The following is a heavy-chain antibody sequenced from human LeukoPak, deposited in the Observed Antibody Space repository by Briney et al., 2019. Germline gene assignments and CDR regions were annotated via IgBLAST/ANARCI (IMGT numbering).Heavy chain of an antibody. V-gene: IGHV3-23*01. CDR2: FSGSGGST. CDR3: ASRDYFDY. CDR1: GFNFSSYA. J-gene: IGHJ4*02. Sequence: GGSLRLSCAASGFNFSSYAMSWVRQAPGKGLEWVSSFSGSGGSTYYADSVKGRFAISRDNSKNTLYLQMNSLRDEDTAVYYCASRDYFDYWGQGTLVTVSS.